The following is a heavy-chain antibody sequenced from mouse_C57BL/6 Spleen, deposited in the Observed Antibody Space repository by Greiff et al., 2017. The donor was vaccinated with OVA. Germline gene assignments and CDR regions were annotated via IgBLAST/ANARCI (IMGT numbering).Heavy chain of an antibody. Sequence: EVKLQESGPGLVKPSQSLSLTCSVTGYSITSGYYWNWIRQFPGNKLEWMGYISYDGSNNYNPSLKNRISITRDTSKNQFFLKLNSVTTEDTATYYCASPGAALGAMDYWGQGTSVTVSS. D-gene: IGHD6-1*01. J-gene: IGHJ4*01. CDR3: ASPGAALGAMDY. CDR1: GYSITSGYY. CDR2: ISYDGSN. V-gene: IGHV3-6*01.